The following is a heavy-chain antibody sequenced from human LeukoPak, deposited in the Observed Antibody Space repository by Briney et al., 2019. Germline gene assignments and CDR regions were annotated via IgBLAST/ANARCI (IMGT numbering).Heavy chain of an antibody. CDR2: LYYSGST. V-gene: IGHV4-39*07. Sequence: SETLSLTCTVSGGSISSSSYYWGWIRQPPGKGLEWIGSLYYSGSTYYNPSLKSRVTISVDTSKNQFSLKLSSVTAADTAVYYCARGASGQWNYYYYYMDVWGKGTTVTVSS. CDR1: GGSISSSSYY. CDR3: ARGASGQWNYYYYYMDV. J-gene: IGHJ6*03. D-gene: IGHD6-19*01.